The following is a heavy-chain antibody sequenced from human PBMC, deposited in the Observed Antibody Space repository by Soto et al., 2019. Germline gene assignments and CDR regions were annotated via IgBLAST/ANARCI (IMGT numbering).Heavy chain of an antibody. D-gene: IGHD3-10*01. Sequence: GGSLRLSCASSGFTFSSYAMSWVRQAPGKGLEWVSAISGSGGSTYYADSVKGRFTISRDNSKNTLYLQMNSLRAEDTAVYYCAKGGHGSGSYYKSGYYYYDMDVWGKGTTVTVSS. CDR3: AKGGHGSGSYYKSGYYYYDMDV. J-gene: IGHJ6*03. CDR1: GFTFSSYA. V-gene: IGHV3-23*01. CDR2: ISGSGGST.